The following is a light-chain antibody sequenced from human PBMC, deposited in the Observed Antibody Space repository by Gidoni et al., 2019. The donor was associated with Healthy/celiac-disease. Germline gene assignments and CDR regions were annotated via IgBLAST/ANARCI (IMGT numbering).Light chain of an antibody. V-gene: IGKV3-11*01. Sequence: MVLTQSPATLAVSPGERATLSCSASQSVSSYLAWYQQKPGQAPRLLIYDASTRATGIPARFSGSGSGTDFTLTISSLEPEDFSVYYCQQRSNWSPLTFGGGTKVEIK. CDR1: QSVSSY. CDR2: DAS. J-gene: IGKJ4*01. CDR3: QQRSNWSPLT.